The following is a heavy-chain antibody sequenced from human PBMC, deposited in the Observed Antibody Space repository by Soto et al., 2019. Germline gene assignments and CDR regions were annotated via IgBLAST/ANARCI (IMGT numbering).Heavy chain of an antibody. CDR1: GDSVSNKNF. Sequence: PSETLSLTXTVSGDSVSNKNFWNWIRQPPGKGLEWIGYVYYTGTTRINPSLKSRVSMSVDTSKNHFSLNLTSVTAADTAVYYCARVVRANFFDLWGQGTLVTVSS. J-gene: IGHJ4*02. CDR2: VYYTGTT. D-gene: IGHD3-10*02. CDR3: ARVVRANFFDL. V-gene: IGHV4-61*03.